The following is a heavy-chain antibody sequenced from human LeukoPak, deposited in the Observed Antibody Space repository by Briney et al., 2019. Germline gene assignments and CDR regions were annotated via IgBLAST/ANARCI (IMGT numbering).Heavy chain of an antibody. Sequence: SETLSLTCTVAGGSISSYYWSWIRQPPGKGLEWIGYIYYSGSTNYNPSLKSRVTISVDTSKNQFSLKLSSVPAADTAVYYCASYNWNYWGQGTLVTVSS. CDR1: GGSISSYY. V-gene: IGHV4-59*01. J-gene: IGHJ4*02. CDR3: ASYNWNY. CDR2: IYYSGST. D-gene: IGHD1-1*01.